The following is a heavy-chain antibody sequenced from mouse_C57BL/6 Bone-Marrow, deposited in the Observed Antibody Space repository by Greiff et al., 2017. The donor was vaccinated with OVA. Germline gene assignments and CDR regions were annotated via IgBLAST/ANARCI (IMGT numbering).Heavy chain of an antibody. CDR1: GFTFSDYG. D-gene: IGHD1-1*01. Sequence: DVKLQESGGGLVKPGGSLKLSCAASGFTFSDYGMHWVRQAPEKGLEWVAYISSGSSTFYYADTVKGRFTISRDNAKNTLFLQMTSLRSEDTAMYYCARDYGSSWFAYWGQGTLVTVSA. CDR2: ISSGSSTF. J-gene: IGHJ3*01. CDR3: ARDYGSSWFAY. V-gene: IGHV5-17*01.